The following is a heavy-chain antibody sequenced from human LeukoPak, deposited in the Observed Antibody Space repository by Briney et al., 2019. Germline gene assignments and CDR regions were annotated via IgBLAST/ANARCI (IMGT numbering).Heavy chain of an antibody. CDR2: IYYSGGS. CDR1: GGSISSYY. J-gene: IGHJ5*02. D-gene: IGHD1-20*01. Sequence: SETLFLTCTVSGGSISSYYWSWIRQPPGKELEWSGYIYYSGGSNYNSSLTIRGPISVDTSKNQFSLKLSSVTAADTAVYYCARLWGGRITGPPENWFDPWGRGTLVTVSS. V-gene: IGHV4-59*01. CDR3: ARLWGGRITGPPENWFDP.